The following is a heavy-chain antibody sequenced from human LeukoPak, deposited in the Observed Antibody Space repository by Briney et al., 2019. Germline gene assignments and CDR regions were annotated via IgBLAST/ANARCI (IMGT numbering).Heavy chain of an antibody. D-gene: IGHD5-12*01. J-gene: IGHJ6*03. CDR3: AKRDIVATMRYYYYMDV. CDR2: ITGSGFST. CDR1: GFTFNDYG. V-gene: IGHV3-23*01. Sequence: GGSLRLSCATSGFTFNDYGMSWVRQAPGKGLEWVSAITGSGFSTYYADSVRGRFTISRDNSKNTLYLQMNSLRAEDTAVYYCAKRDIVATMRYYYYMDVWGKGTTVTISS.